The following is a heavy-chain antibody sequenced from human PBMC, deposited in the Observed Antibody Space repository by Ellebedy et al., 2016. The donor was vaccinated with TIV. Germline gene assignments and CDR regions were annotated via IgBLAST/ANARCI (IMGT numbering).Heavy chain of an antibody. J-gene: IGHJ4*02. Sequence: GGSLRLXXTASGVTFSNYVMSWVRQAPGKGLKWVWGISSTDDSTYYADSVKGRFTISRDDPKSTLYLQMNNLRAEDTAVYYCAKDRDDAGDFVFDSWGQGTLVTVSS. CDR3: AKDRDDAGDFVFDS. CDR1: GVTFSNYV. D-gene: IGHD4-17*01. CDR2: ISSTDDST. V-gene: IGHV3-23*01.